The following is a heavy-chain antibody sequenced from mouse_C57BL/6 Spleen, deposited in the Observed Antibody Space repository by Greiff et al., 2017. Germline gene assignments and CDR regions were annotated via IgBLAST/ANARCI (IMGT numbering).Heavy chain of an antibody. Sequence: VQLKESGPELVKPGASVKISCKASGYSFTDYNMNWVKQSNGKSLEWIGVINPNYGTPSYNQKFKGKTTLTVDQSSSTAYMQLNSLTSEDSAVYYCARPDGNYGYFDVWGTGTTVTVSS. CDR1: GYSFTDYN. V-gene: IGHV1-39*01. CDR3: ARPDGNYGYFDV. CDR2: INPNYGTP. J-gene: IGHJ1*03. D-gene: IGHD2-1*01.